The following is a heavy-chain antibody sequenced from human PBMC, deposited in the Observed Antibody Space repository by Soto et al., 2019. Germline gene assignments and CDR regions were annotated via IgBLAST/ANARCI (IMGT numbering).Heavy chain of an antibody. CDR2: ISGSGGST. D-gene: IGHD2-2*01. J-gene: IGHJ4*02. V-gene: IGHV3-23*01. CDR3: AKFAYCSSTTCYANFDN. CDR1: GFTFSSYA. Sequence: EVQLLESGGGLVQPGGSLRLSCAASGFTFSSYAMTWVRQAPGKGLEWVSGISGSGGSTYYADSVKGRFTISRDNSKNRLHLQLNSLRADDTALYYCAKFAYCSSTTCYANFDNWGQGTLVTVSS.